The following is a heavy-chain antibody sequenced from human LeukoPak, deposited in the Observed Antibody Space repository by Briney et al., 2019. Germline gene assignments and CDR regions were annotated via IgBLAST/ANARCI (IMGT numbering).Heavy chain of an antibody. V-gene: IGHV3-23*01. CDR1: GFTFSSYA. D-gene: IGHD6-13*01. CDR2: ISGSGGGT. J-gene: IGHJ4*02. CDR3: ARELSGSSSRHFDY. Sequence: PGGSLRLSCAASGFTFSSYAMSWVRQAPGKGLEWVSGISGSGGGTYYADSVKGRFTISRDNSKNTLYLQMNSLRAEDTAVYYCARELSGSSSRHFDYWGQGTLVTVSS.